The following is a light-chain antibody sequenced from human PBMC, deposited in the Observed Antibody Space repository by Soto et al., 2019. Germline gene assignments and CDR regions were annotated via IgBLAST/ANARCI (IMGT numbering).Light chain of an antibody. CDR3: QSYDATNQV. J-gene: IGLJ3*02. CDR2: EDN. CDR1: SGSIASNY. Sequence: NFMLTQPHSVSESPGKTVTISCTRSSGSIASNYVQWYQQRPGSSPTTVIYEDNQRPSAVPDRFSGSIDSSSNSASLTISGLETEDEADYYCQSYDATNQVFGGGTKLTVL. V-gene: IGLV6-57*01.